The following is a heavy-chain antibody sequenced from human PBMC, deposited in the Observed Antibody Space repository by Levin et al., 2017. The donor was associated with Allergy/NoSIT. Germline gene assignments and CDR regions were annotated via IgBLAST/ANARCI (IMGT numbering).Heavy chain of an antibody. Sequence: GESLKISCAASGFTFSSYGMHWVRQAPGKGLEWVAVISYDGSNKYYADSVKGRFTISRDNSKNTLYLQMNSLRAEDTAVYYCAKLQLEDAFDIWGQGTMVTVSS. CDR1: GFTFSSYG. CDR3: AKLQLEDAFDI. CDR2: ISYDGSNK. D-gene: IGHD1-1*01. V-gene: IGHV3-30*18. J-gene: IGHJ3*02.